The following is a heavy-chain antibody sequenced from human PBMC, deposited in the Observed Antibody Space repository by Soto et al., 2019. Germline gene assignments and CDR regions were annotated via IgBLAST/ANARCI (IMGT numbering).Heavy chain of an antibody. J-gene: IGHJ3*02. CDR2: INAGNGNT. Sequence: ASVKVSCKASGYTFTSYAMHWVRQAPGQRLEWMGWINAGNGNTKYSQKFQGRVTITRDTSASTAYMELSSLRSEDTAVYYCATGAYGSGSPTDAFDIWGQGTMVTVS. CDR1: GYTFTSYA. D-gene: IGHD3-10*01. CDR3: ATGAYGSGSPTDAFDI. V-gene: IGHV1-3*01.